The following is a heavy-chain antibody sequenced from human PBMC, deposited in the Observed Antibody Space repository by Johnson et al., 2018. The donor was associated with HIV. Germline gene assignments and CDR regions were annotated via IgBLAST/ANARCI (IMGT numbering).Heavy chain of an antibody. V-gene: IGHV3-7*05. CDR3: GFEF. J-gene: IGHJ3*01. Sequence: VQLVESGGGVVRPGGSLRLSCAASGFTFSDYWMKWVRQAPGKGLEWVAKINPDGSETYYVDSVKGRFTIARENDKNLLFLQMNSLRAEDTAVYYWGFEFWGKGTMVTVSS. CDR2: INPDGSET. CDR1: GFTFSDYW.